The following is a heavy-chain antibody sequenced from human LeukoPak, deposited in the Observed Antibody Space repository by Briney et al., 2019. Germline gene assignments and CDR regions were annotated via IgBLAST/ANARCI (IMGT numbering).Heavy chain of an antibody. J-gene: IGHJ4*02. CDR2: INSDGSST. CDR3: ARETGLVPSYYFDY. D-gene: IGHD6-6*01. V-gene: IGHV3-74*01. Sequence: GGSLRLSCAASGFTFSSYWMHWVRQAPGKGLVWVSRINSDGSSTSYADSVKGRFTISRDNAKNTLYLQMNSLSAEDTAVYYCARETGLVPSYYFDYWGQGTLVTVSS. CDR1: GFTFSSYW.